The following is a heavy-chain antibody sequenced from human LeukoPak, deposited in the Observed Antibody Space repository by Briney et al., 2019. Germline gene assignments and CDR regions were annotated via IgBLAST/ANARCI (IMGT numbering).Heavy chain of an antibody. D-gene: IGHD3-22*01. Sequence: GASVKVSCKASGGTFSSYAISWVRQAPGQGLEWMGGIIPIFGTANYAQKFQGRVTITADESTSTAYMELSSLRSEDTAVHYCARGLDYYDSSGYYYYFDYWGQGTLVTVSS. J-gene: IGHJ4*02. CDR3: ARGLDYYDSSGYYYYFDY. V-gene: IGHV1-69*13. CDR1: GGTFSSYA. CDR2: IIPIFGTA.